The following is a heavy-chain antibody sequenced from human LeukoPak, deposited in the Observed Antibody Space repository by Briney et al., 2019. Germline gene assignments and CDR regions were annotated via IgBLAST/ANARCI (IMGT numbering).Heavy chain of an antibody. CDR2: INPNSGGT. Sequence: ASVKVSCKTSGYSFTDYYMHWVRQAPGQGLEWMGWINPNSGGTSSAQKFQGRVTMTRDTSITTVYMEVSWLTSDDTAVYYCARGGYFDWLLPTGFDYWGQGTLVTVSS. V-gene: IGHV1-2*02. J-gene: IGHJ4*02. CDR3: ARGGYFDWLLPTGFDY. D-gene: IGHD3-9*01. CDR1: GYSFTDYY.